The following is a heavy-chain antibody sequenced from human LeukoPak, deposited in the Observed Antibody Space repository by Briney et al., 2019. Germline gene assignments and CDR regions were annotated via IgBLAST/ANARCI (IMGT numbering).Heavy chain of an antibody. D-gene: IGHD3-22*01. CDR3: ARHCYDSSGYSFDY. CDR2: IDWDDEK. V-gene: IGHV2-70*11. Sequence: SGPALVKPTQTLTLTCTFSGFSLSTSGMCVSWIRQPPGKALEWLARIDWDDEKYYSTSLKTRLTISKDTSKTQVVLTMTNMDPVDTATYYCARHCYDSSGYSFDYCVQGTLVTVSS. J-gene: IGHJ4*02. CDR1: GFSLSTSGMC.